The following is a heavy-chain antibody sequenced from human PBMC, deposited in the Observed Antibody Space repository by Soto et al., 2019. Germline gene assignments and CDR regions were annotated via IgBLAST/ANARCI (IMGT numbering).Heavy chain of an antibody. J-gene: IGHJ5*02. CDR2: IYHSGST. CDR3: ARCPPPTGPLNWFDP. V-gene: IGHV4-4*02. Sequence: SETLSLTCAVSSGSISSSNWWSWVRQPPGKGLEWIGYIYHSGSTYYNPSLKSRVTISVDTSKNQFSLKLSSVTAADTAVYYCARCPPPTGPLNWFDPWGQGTLVTVSS. D-gene: IGHD4-17*01. CDR1: SGSISSSNW.